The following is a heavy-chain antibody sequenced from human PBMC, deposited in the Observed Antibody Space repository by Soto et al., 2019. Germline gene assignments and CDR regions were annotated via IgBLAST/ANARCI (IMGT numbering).Heavy chain of an antibody. V-gene: IGHV3-30-3*01. J-gene: IGHJ3*02. D-gene: IGHD6-19*01. CDR1: GFTFSSYA. CDR3: ASFTEVGSGWFDAFDI. CDR2: ISYDGSNK. Sequence: GGSLRLSCAASGFTFSSYAMHWVRQAPGKGLEWVAVISYDGSNKYYADSVKGRFTISRDNSKNTLYLQMNSLRAEDTAVYYCASFTEVGSGWFDAFDIWGQGTMVTVSS.